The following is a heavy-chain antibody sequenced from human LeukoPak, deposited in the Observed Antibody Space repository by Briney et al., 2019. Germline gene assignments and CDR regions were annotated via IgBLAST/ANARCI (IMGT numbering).Heavy chain of an antibody. V-gene: IGHV4-59*01. CDR1: GGSISSYY. D-gene: IGHD3-22*01. Sequence: SETLSLTCTVSGGSISSYYWSWIRQPPGKGLEWIGYIYYSGSTNYNPSLKSRVTISVDTTKNQFSLKLSSVTAANTAVYYCARIPNYYDSSGYFDYWGQGPLVTVSS. J-gene: IGHJ4*02. CDR3: ARIPNYYDSSGYFDY. CDR2: IYYSGST.